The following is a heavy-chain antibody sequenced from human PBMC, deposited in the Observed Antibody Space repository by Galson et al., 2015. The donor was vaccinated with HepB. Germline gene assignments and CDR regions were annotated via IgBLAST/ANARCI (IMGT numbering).Heavy chain of an antibody. J-gene: IGHJ3*02. D-gene: IGHD3-10*01. CDR3: ARVQMVRGVFDAFDI. Sequence: SVKVSCKASGYTFTSYGISWVRQAPGQGLEWMGWISAYNGNTNYAQKLQGRVTMTTDTSTSTAYMELRSLRSDDTAVYYCARVQMVRGVFDAFDIWGQGTMVTVSS. V-gene: IGHV1-18*04. CDR1: GYTFTSYG. CDR2: ISAYNGNT.